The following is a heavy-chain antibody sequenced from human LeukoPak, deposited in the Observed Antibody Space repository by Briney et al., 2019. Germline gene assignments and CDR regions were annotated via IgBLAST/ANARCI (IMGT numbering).Heavy chain of an antibody. CDR2: ISAYNGNT. CDR3: ARSGSRLEWFGETMGYLDY. Sequence: ASVKVSCKASGYTFTSYGISWVRQAPGQGLEWMGWISAYNGNTNYAQKLQGRVTMTTDTSTSTAYMEPRSLRSDDTAVYYCARSGSRLEWFGETMGYLDYWGQGTLVTVSS. J-gene: IGHJ4*02. D-gene: IGHD3-10*01. V-gene: IGHV1-18*01. CDR1: GYTFTSYG.